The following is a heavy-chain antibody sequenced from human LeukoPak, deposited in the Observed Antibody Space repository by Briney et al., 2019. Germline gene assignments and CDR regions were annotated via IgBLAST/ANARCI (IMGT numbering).Heavy chain of an antibody. CDR2: INPNSGGT. CDR1: GYTFTGYY. D-gene: IGHD5-18*01. J-gene: IGHJ4*02. V-gene: IGHV1-2*02. CDR3: ARRLRGYSYGPVDY. Sequence: ASVKVSCKASGYTFTGYYMHWVRQAPGQGLEWMGWINPNSGGTNYAQKFQGRVTMTRDTSISTAYMELSRLRSDDTAVYYCARRLRGYSYGPVDYWGQGTLVTVSS.